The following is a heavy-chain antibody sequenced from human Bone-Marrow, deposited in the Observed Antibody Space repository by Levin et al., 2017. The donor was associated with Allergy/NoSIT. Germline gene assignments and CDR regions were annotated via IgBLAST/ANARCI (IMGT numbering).Heavy chain of an antibody. Sequence: SQTLSLPCTVSGASINSGDYFWTWIRQPPRKGLEWIGYIYTSGITYYNPSLKTRLTISADTSKNQFSLRLSSVTAADTAVYYCARDLGDYDILTEKYFYNGIDVWGQGTTVTVSS. J-gene: IGHJ6*02. CDR3: ARDLGDYDILTEKYFYNGIDV. CDR1: GASINSGDYF. CDR2: IYTSGIT. V-gene: IGHV4-31*03. D-gene: IGHD3-9*01.